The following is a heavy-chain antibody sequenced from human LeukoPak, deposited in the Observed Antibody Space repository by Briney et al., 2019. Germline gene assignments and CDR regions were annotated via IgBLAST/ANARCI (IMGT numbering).Heavy chain of an antibody. J-gene: IGHJ3*02. CDR2: ISSSGKTI. V-gene: IGHV3-11*01. CDR3: ARWDYYGSGGFSADAFDI. CDR1: GFTFSDYY. D-gene: IGHD3-10*01. Sequence: GGSLRLSCAASGFTFSDYYMSWIRQAPGKGLEWVSYISSSGKTIYYADSVKGRFTISRDNAKNSVYLQVNSLRAEDTAVYYCARWDYYGSGGFSADAFDIWGQGTMVTVSP.